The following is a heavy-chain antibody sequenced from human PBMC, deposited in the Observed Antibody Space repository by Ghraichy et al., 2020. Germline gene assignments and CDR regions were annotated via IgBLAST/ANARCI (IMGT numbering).Heavy chain of an antibody. CDR1: GFTFNSYA. Sequence: GGSLRLSCAASGFTFNSYAMNWVRQAPGKGLEWVSIVSGSGDSTHYADSVKGRFTISRDNSKNTLYLQMNSLRAEDTAVYYCAKESVAVAGRFRVGYYFDYWGQGTLVTVSS. J-gene: IGHJ4*02. D-gene: IGHD6-19*01. CDR3: AKESVAVAGRFRVGYYFDY. CDR2: VSGSGDST. V-gene: IGHV3-23*01.